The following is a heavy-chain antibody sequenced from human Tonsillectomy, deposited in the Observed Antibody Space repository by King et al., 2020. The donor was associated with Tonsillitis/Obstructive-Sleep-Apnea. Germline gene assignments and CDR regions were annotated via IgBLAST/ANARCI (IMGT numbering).Heavy chain of an antibody. CDR3: ARGRAMTTLSAAGADYYYYGMDV. D-gene: IGHD4-11*01. J-gene: IGHJ6*02. Sequence: VQLVESGGGLVQPGGSLRLSCAASGFTFSSYAMHWVRQAPGKGLEYVSAISSNGGSTYYANSVRGRFTISRDNSKNTLYLQMGSLRAEDMTVYYCARGRAMTTLSAAGADYYYYGMDVWGQGTTVTVSS. V-gene: IGHV3-64*01. CDR2: ISSNGGST. CDR1: GFTFSSYA.